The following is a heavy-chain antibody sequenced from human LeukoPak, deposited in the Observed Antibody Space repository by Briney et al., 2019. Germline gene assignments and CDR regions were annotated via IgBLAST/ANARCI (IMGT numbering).Heavy chain of an antibody. CDR2: IYYSGMN. D-gene: IGHD4-17*01. J-gene: IGHJ4*02. CDR3: ASADYDDYYIDF. Sequence: SETLSLTCTVSGDSISSYYWSWIRQPPGKGLEWIGYIYYSGMNNYNPSLKSRVTISLDTSKNQFALKLSSVTAADTAVYYCASADYDDYYIDFWGQGTLVTVSS. V-gene: IGHV4-59*01. CDR1: GDSISSYY.